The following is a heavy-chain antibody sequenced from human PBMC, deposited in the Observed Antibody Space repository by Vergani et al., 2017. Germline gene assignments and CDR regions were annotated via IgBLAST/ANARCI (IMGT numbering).Heavy chain of an antibody. CDR2: IYYSGST. CDR3: ARAVRGLLDY. D-gene: IGHD5-12*01. CDR1: GGSISSYY. V-gene: IGHV4-59*01. Sequence: QVQLQESGPGLVKPSETLSLTCTVSGGSISSYYWSWIRQPPGKGLEWIGYIYYSGSTNYNPSLKSRVTISVDTSKNQFSLKLSSVTAVDTAVYYCARAVRGLLDYWGQGTLVTVSS. J-gene: IGHJ4*02.